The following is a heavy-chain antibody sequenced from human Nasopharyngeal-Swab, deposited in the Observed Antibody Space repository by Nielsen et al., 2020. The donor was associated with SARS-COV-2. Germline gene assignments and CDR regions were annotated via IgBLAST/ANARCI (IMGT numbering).Heavy chain of an antibody. J-gene: IGHJ6*02. Sequence: WIRQPPGKGLEWVSGISESNSMTHYADSVKGRFTVSRDNSKNTLYLQMNSLRVEDTAIYYCAKHRDCSSTGCWGGYFYCAMDVWGQGTTVTVSS. V-gene: IGHV3-23*01. CDR3: AKHRDCSSTGCWGGYFYCAMDV. CDR2: ISESNSMT. D-gene: IGHD2-2*01.